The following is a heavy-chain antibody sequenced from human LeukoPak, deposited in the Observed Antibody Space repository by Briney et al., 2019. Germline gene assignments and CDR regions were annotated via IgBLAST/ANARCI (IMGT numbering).Heavy chain of an antibody. D-gene: IGHD4-17*01. CDR2: INHSGST. V-gene: IGHV4-34*01. CDR3: ARVTTGRFVWYYYYMDV. CDR1: GGSFSGYY. Sequence: SETLSLTCAVYGGSFSGYYWSRIRRPPGKGLEWIGEINHSGSTNYNPSLKSRVTISVDTSKNQFSLKLSSVTAADTAVYYCARVTTGRFVWYYYYMDVWGKGTTVTVSS. J-gene: IGHJ6*03.